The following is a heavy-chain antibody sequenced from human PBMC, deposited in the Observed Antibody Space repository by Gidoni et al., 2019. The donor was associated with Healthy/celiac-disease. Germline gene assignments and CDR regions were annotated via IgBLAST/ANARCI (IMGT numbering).Heavy chain of an antibody. V-gene: IGHV4-31*03. J-gene: IGHJ3*02. D-gene: IGHD3-22*01. CDR2: IYYSGST. Sequence: QVQLQESGPGLVKPSQTLSLTCTVSGGPISSGGYYWSWIRQHPGKGLEWIGDIYYSGSTYYNPALKSRVTISVDTSKNQFSLKLSSVTAADTAVYYCAGDYAVKYYYDSSGYWGAFDIWGQGTMVTVSS. CDR3: AGDYAVKYYYDSSGYWGAFDI. CDR1: GGPISSGGYY.